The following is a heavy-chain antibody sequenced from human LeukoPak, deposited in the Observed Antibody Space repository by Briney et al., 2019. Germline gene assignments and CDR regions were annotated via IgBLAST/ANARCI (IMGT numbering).Heavy chain of an antibody. CDR1: GGSISSSSYY. CDR2: IYYSGST. D-gene: IGHD5-18*01. J-gene: IGHJ3*02. CDR3: AGLETAMDAFDI. V-gene: IGHV4-39*01. Sequence: SETLSLTCTVSGGSISSSSYYWGWIRQPPGKGLEWIGSIYYSGSTYYNPSLKSRVTISVDTSKNQFSLKLSSVTAADTAVCYCAGLETAMDAFDIWGQGTMVTVSS.